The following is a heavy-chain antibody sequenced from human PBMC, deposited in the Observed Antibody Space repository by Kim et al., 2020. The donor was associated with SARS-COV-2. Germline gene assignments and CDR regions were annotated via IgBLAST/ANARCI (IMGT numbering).Heavy chain of an antibody. J-gene: IGHJ6*02. CDR1: GGSISSSSYY. CDR2: ILYSGST. Sequence: SETLSLTCTVSGGSISSSSYYWGWIRQPPGKGLEWIGSILYSGSTYYHPSLKSRVTKSVDTSKNQFSRKLSSVTAADTAVYYCARGSYSSSWYMLDVWGQGTTVTVSS. D-gene: IGHD6-13*01. CDR3: ARGSYSSSWYMLDV. V-gene: IGHV4-39*01.